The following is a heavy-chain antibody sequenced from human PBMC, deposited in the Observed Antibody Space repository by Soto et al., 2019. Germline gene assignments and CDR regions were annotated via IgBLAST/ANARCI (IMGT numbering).Heavy chain of an antibody. V-gene: IGHV4-59*01. J-gene: IGHJ6*02. CDR2: IYYSGST. CDR3: ARVCLSEQSGGSCPQGDYYYYGMDV. CDR1: GGSISSYY. D-gene: IGHD2-15*01. Sequence: PWETLSLTCTVSGGSISSYYWSWIRQPPGKGLEWIGYIYYSGSTNYNPSLKSRVTISVDTSKNQFSLKLSSVTAADTAVYYCARVCLSEQSGGSCPQGDYYYYGMDVWGQGTTVTVSS.